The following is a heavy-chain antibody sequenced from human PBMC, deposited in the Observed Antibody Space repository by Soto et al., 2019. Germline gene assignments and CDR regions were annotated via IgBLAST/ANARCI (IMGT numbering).Heavy chain of an antibody. Sequence: ASVKVSCKASGYTFTSYYMHWVRQAPGQGLEWMGWISAYNGNTNYAQKLQGRVTMTTDTSTSTAYMELRSLRSDDTAVYYCARGDLPDYYYDSSGYYPLDYWGQGTPVTVSS. CDR3: ARGDLPDYYYDSSGYYPLDY. CDR1: GYTFTSYY. D-gene: IGHD3-22*01. CDR2: ISAYNGNT. V-gene: IGHV1-18*04. J-gene: IGHJ4*02.